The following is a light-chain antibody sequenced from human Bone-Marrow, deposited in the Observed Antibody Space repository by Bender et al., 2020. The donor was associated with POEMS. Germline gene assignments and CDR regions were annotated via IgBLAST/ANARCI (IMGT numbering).Light chain of an antibody. CDR2: DVN. Sequence: QSALTQPASVSGSPGQSITISCTGTSSDVGGYNYVSWYQQHPGKAPKLIIYDVNNRPSGVSNRFSASKSGNTASLTISGLQAEDEANYYCGSYTSASTNVVVGGGTKLTVL. CDR3: GSYTSASTNVV. CDR1: SSDVGGYNY. V-gene: IGLV2-14*03. J-gene: IGLJ2*01.